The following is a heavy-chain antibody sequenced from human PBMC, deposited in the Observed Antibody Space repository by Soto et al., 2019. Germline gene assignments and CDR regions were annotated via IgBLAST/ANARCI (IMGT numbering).Heavy chain of an antibody. CDR1: GFTFRGYA. D-gene: IGHD4-17*01. CDR2: LLRSGSST. V-gene: IGHV3-23*01. J-gene: IGHJ5*02. Sequence: GGSLRLSCAASGFTFRGYAMSWARQAPGKGLEWVSSLLRSGSSTYYADSVKGRFTISSDISANSLYLQMDSLRAEDTAVYYCAKDAVSGDGVWLLDSWGQGTVVTVSS. CDR3: AKDAVSGDGVWLLDS.